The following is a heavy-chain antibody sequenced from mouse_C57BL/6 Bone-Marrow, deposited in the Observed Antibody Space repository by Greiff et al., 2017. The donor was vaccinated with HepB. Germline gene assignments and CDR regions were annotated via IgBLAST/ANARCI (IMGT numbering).Heavy chain of an antibody. CDR1: GFTFSDYY. CDR3: AREGVTGYFDV. Sequence: EVQLVESEGGLVQPGSSMKLSCTASGFTFSDYYMAWVRQVPEKGLEWVANINYDGSSTYYLDSLKSRFIISRDNAKNILYLQMSSLKSEDTATYYCAREGVTGYFDVWGTGTTVTVSS. V-gene: IGHV5-16*01. D-gene: IGHD2-5*01. CDR2: INYDGSST. J-gene: IGHJ1*03.